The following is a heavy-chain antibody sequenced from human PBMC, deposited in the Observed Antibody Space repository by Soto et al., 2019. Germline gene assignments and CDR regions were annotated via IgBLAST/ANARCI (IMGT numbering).Heavy chain of an antibody. Sequence: EVQLVETGGGLIQPGGSLRLSCAASGITVSSNYMTWVRQPPGKGLEWVSVIYSGGSTYYADSVKGRFTISRDNSKNTLDLHMNSLRAEDTAVYYCATGEFSAFEIWGRGTMVTVSS. CDR1: GITVSSNY. CDR2: IYSGGST. J-gene: IGHJ3*02. CDR3: ATGEFSAFEI. V-gene: IGHV3-53*02.